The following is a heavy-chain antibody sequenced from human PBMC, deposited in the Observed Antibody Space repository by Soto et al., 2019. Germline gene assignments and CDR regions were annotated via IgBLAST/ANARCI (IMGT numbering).Heavy chain of an antibody. CDR2: IYYSGST. CDR1: GGSISSSSYY. D-gene: IGHD5-18*01. J-gene: IGHJ6*02. Sequence: SETLSLTCTVSGGSISSSSYYWGWIRQPPGKGLEWIGSIYYSGSTYYNPSLKSRVTISVDTSKNQFSLKLSSVTAADTAVYYCARSTPGYSYGFYYYYSGMDVWGQGTTVTVSS. CDR3: ARSTPGYSYGFYYYYSGMDV. V-gene: IGHV4-39*01.